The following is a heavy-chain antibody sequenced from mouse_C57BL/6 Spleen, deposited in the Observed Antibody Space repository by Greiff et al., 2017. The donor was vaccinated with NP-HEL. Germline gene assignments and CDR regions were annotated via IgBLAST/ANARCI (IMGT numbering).Heavy chain of an antibody. Sequence: EVQLVESGGGLVKPGGSLKLSCAASGFTFSDYGMHWVRQAPEKGLAWVAYISSGSSTISYADTVKGRFTISRDNAKNTLFLQMTSLRSEDTAMYYCARGGYKGMDYWGQGTSVTVSS. V-gene: IGHV5-17*01. CDR1: GFTFSDYG. CDR3: ARGGYKGMDY. D-gene: IGHD3-1*01. J-gene: IGHJ4*01. CDR2: ISSGSSTI.